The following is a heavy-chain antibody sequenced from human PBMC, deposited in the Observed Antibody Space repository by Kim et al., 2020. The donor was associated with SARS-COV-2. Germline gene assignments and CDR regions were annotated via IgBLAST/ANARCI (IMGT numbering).Heavy chain of an antibody. CDR3: TTEVYYYDSSGYYMDYYGMDV. Sequence: GGSLRLSCAASGFTFSNAWMSWVRQAPGKGLEWVGRIKSKTDGGTTDYAAPVKGRFTISRDDSKNTLYLQMNSLKTEDTAVYYCTTEVYYYDSSGYYMDYYGMDVWGQGTTVTVSS. CDR1: GFTFSNAW. D-gene: IGHD3-22*01. J-gene: IGHJ6*02. V-gene: IGHV3-15*01. CDR2: IKSKTDGGTT.